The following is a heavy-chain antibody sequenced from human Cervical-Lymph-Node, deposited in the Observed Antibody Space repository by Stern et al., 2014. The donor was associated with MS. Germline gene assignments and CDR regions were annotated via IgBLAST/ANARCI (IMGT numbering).Heavy chain of an antibody. Sequence: VQLVESGAEVKKPGASVTVSCTASGYTFNTYGISWVRQAPGQGLEWMGWITAYNGNRNYAQKDQGRVTMPTDTSTSTAYMELRSLRSDDTAVYFCARDERDYFDTSGYPEYYFDYWGQGTLVTVSS. CDR3: ARDERDYFDTSGYPEYYFDY. J-gene: IGHJ4*02. CDR1: GYTFNTYG. CDR2: ITAYNGNR. V-gene: IGHV1-18*04. D-gene: IGHD3-22*01.